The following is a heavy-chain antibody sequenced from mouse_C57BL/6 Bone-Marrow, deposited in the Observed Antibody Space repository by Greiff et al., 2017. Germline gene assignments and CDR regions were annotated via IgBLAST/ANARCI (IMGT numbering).Heavy chain of an antibody. CDR2: INPSSGYT. CDR1: GYTFTSYT. Sequence: QVQLQQSGAELARPGASVKMSCKASGYTFTSYTMHWVKQRPGQGLEWIGYINPSSGYTKYNQKFKDKATLTVDKSSSTAHMELRSLTSEDSAVYYCARGGNWYFDVWGTGTTVTVSS. J-gene: IGHJ1*03. V-gene: IGHV1-4*01. CDR3: ARGGNWYFDV.